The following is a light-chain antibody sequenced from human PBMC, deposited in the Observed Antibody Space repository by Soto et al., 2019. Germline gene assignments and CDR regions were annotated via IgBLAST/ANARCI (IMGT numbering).Light chain of an antibody. CDR1: SSNIGGEA. Sequence: QSVLTQPPSTSGTPGQRVTISCSGSSSNIGGEAVNWYQQLPGTAPKLLIYSYNQRPSGVPDRFSGSKSGTSASLAISGFQSEDEADYICAAWDDSLNGYVFGTGTKLTVL. J-gene: IGLJ1*01. CDR2: SYN. CDR3: AAWDDSLNGYV. V-gene: IGLV1-44*01.